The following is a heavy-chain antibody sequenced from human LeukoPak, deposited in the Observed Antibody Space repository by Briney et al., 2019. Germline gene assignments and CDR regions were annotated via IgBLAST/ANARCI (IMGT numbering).Heavy chain of an antibody. CDR3: ARGGSGYWYDAFDI. CDR1: GGSISNYY. J-gene: IGHJ3*02. CDR2: IYYSGST. Sequence: SETLSLTCTVSGGSISNYYWSWIRQPPGKGLEWIGYIYYSGSTNYNPSLKSRVTISVDTSKNQFSLKMSSVTAADTAVYYCARGGSGYWYDAFDIWGQGTMVTVSS. D-gene: IGHD3-22*01. V-gene: IGHV4-59*08.